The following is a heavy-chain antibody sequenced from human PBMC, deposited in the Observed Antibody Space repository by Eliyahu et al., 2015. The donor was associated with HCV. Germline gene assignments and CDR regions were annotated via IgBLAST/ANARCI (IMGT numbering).Heavy chain of an antibody. CDR1: GFPFSSYP. V-gene: IGHV3-30-3*01. J-gene: IGHJ4*02. Sequence: QIHLVESGGGVVQPGRSLRLSCAASGFPFSSYPIHWVRQSPGKGLEWVSFISNDGSRKYYADSVKGRFTISRDNSKNKLYLQMNSLRAEDTAVYYCAREFEDGGSTSYFDYWGQGTLVTVSS. CDR3: AREFEDGGSTSYFDY. D-gene: IGHD2-2*01. CDR2: ISNDGSRK.